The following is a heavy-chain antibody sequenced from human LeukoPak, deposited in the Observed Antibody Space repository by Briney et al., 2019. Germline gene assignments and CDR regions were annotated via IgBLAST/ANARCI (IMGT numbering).Heavy chain of an antibody. CDR3: ATNFWSGYYYL. Sequence: ASVKVSCKVSGYTLTELSMHWVRQAPGRGVEWMGGFDPEDGETIYAQKFQGRVTMTEDTSTDTAYMELSRLRSEDTAVYYCATNFWSGYYYLWGQGTLVTVSS. CDR1: GYTLTELS. V-gene: IGHV1-24*01. J-gene: IGHJ4*02. D-gene: IGHD3-3*01. CDR2: FDPEDGET.